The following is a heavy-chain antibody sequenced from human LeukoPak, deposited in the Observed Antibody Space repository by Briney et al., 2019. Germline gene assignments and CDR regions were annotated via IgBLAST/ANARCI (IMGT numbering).Heavy chain of an antibody. Sequence: GESLKISCKGSGYSFTSYWIGWVRQMPGKGLEWMGVIYPGDSDTRYSPSFQGQVTISADKSISTAYLQWSSLKASDTAMYFCVRAYCSSITCYTNYYYYMDVWGKGTTVTVSS. CDR1: GYSFTSYW. J-gene: IGHJ6*03. V-gene: IGHV5-51*01. CDR2: IYPGDSDT. D-gene: IGHD2-2*02. CDR3: VRAYCSSITCYTNYYYYMDV.